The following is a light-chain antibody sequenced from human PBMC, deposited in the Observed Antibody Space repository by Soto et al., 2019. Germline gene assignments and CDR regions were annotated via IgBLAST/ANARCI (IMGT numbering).Light chain of an antibody. J-gene: IGKJ5*01. CDR2: DAY. Sequence: EVVLTQSPVTLSLSPGERATLSCRASQSFRGLLAWYQQKPGQAPRLLIDDAYNRATGIPPRFSGSGSGTDFTLTISSLEPEDSAVYYCQQRPMWPITFGQGTRLEIK. CDR3: QQRPMWPIT. CDR1: QSFRGL. V-gene: IGKV3-11*01.